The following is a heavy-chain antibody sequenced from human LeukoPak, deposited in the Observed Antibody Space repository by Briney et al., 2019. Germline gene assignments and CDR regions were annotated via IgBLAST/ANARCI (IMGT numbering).Heavy chain of an antibody. J-gene: IGHJ4*02. Sequence: ASVKVSCKASGYTFTSYYIHWVRQAPGQGLEWMGIINPSGGSTSYAQKFQGRVTMTRDTSTSTVYMELSSLRSEDTAVYYCARYYYDSSGGVPCFDYWGQGTLVTVSS. CDR3: ARYYYDSSGGVPCFDY. V-gene: IGHV1-46*01. CDR1: GYTFTSYY. D-gene: IGHD3-22*01. CDR2: INPSGGST.